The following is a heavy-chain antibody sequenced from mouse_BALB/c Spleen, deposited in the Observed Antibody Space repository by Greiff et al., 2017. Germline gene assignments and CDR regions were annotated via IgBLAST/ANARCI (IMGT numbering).Heavy chain of an antibody. V-gene: IGHV5-4*02. Sequence: DVKLVESGGGLVKPGGSLKLSCAASGFTFSDYYMYWVRQTPEKRLEWVATISDGGSYTYYPDSVKGRFTISRDNAKNNLYLQMSSLKSEDTAMYYCARDYYGSLYAMDYWGQGTSVTVSS. D-gene: IGHD1-1*01. CDR1: GFTFSDYY. CDR2: ISDGGSYT. CDR3: ARDYYGSLYAMDY. J-gene: IGHJ4*01.